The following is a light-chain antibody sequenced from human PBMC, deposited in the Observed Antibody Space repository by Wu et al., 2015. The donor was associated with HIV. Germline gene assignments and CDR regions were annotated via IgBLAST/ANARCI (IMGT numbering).Light chain of an antibody. CDR3: QQYNDWPLT. Sequence: EIIMTQSPATLSVSPGERVTLSCRASQSVGSSVAWYQLKPGQAPRLFMYTASTRAIGVPSRFSGSGSGTEFTLSISNLQSGDFAVYYCQQYNDWPLTFGGGTTVEIK. CDR2: TAS. CDR1: QSVGSS. V-gene: IGKV3-15*01. J-gene: IGKJ4*01.